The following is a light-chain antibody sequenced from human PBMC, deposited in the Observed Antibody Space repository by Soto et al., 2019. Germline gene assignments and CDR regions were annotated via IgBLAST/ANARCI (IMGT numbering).Light chain of an antibody. V-gene: IGLV2-14*03. CDR3: SSYTSRNTYV. J-gene: IGLJ1*01. Sequence: QSVLTQPASVSGSPGQSITISCTGTSSDVGAYKYVSWYQHHPGKVPQLMIYDVSNRPSGVSDRFSGSKSGNTASLTISGLQVEDEADYYCSSYTSRNTYVFGTGPKVTVL. CDR2: DVS. CDR1: SSDVGAYKY.